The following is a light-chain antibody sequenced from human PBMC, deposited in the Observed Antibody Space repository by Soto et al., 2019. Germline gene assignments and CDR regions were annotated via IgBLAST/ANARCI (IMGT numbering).Light chain of an antibody. CDR3: QQSYSLPYT. CDR1: QSIDNF. J-gene: IGKJ2*01. CDR2: AAS. V-gene: IGKV1-39*01. Sequence: DRVTITCRPSQSIDNFLNWYQQKPGKAPNLLIYAASSLQSGVSSRFSGSGSGTDFTLTISSLQPEDSATYYCQQSYSLPYTFGQGTKVDIK.